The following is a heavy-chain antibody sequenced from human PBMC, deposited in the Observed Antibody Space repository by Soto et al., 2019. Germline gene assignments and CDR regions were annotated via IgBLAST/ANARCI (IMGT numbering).Heavy chain of an antibody. V-gene: IGHV1-18*01. J-gene: IGHJ5*02. CDR3: ARDWKGAEGFDP. CDR2: IGADNGDT. Sequence: QVQLVQSGAEVKKPGASVKVSCKASDYTFSTYGFSWVRQAPGQGLEWMGWIGADNGDTKYAQNFQGRVTMTTDTSTTTSYMELRSLTSDDTAVYFCARDWKGAEGFDPWGQGTLVTVSS. CDR1: DYTFSTYG. D-gene: IGHD1-1*01.